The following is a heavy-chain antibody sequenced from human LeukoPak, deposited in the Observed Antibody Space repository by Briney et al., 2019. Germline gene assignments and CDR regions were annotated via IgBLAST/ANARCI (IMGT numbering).Heavy chain of an antibody. CDR1: GGTFSSYA. CDR3: ARELSPATLYYFDY. J-gene: IGHJ4*02. V-gene: IGHV1-69*01. D-gene: IGHD6-25*01. CDR2: IIPIFGTA. Sequence: ASVKVSCKASGGTFSSYAISWVRQAPGQGLEWMGGIIPIFGTANYAQKFQGRVTITADESTSTAYMELSSLRSEDTAVYYCARELSPATLYYFDYRGQGTLVTVSS.